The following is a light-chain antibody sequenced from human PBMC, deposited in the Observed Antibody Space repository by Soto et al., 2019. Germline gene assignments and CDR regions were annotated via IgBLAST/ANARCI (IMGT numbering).Light chain of an antibody. V-gene: IGKV3-20*01. Sequence: IVLTPSPGTLSLSPGERVTLCCRSGQSVSSSYLAWYQQKPGQASRLLIYGASSRATGIPDRFSGSGSGTDFTLTISRLEPEDFPVYYCQQYGTSPRITFGQGKRLEI. J-gene: IGKJ5*01. CDR1: QSVSSSY. CDR2: GAS. CDR3: QQYGTSPRIT.